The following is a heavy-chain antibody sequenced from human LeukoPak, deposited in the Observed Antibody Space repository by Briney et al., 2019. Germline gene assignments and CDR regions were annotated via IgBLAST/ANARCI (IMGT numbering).Heavy chain of an antibody. CDR3: ARATLRFLEWFPPFDP. CDR1: GFTVSSNY. V-gene: IGHV3-53*04. J-gene: IGHJ5*02. D-gene: IGHD3-3*01. Sequence: PGGSLRLSCAASGFTVSSNYMSWVRQAPGKGLEWVSVIYSGGSTYYADSVKGRFTISRHNSENTLYLQMNSLRAEDTAVYYCARATLRFLEWFPPFDPWGQGTLVTVSS. CDR2: IYSGGST.